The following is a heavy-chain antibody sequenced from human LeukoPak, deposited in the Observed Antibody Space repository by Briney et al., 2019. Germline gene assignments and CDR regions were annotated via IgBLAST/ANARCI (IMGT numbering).Heavy chain of an antibody. CDR1: LYTLTSYG. D-gene: IGHD3-10*01. CDR3: ARDRNYYGSGSYYAPLATLGDY. Sequence: GASVKVSRQSSLYTLTSYGISWVGQARGHGVAWMGGISTYNGKTNYAQKLQGRVTMTTDTSTSTAYMELRSLRSCDTAVYYSARDRNYYGSGSYYAPLATLGDYWGQGTLVTVSS. V-gene: IGHV1-18*01. CDR2: ISTYNGKT. J-gene: IGHJ4*02.